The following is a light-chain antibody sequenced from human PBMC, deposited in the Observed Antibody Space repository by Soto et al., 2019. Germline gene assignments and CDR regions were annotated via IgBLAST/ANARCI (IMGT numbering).Light chain of an antibody. V-gene: IGLV2-11*01. CDR1: SSDVGGYNY. CDR2: DVS. CDR3: CSYAGSYSLWV. J-gene: IGLJ3*02. Sequence: QSVLTQPRSVSGSPGQSVTISCTGTSSDVGGYNYVSWYQQHPGKAPKLMIYDVSKRPSGVPDRFSGSKSGNTASLTISGLQDGDEADYYCCSYAGSYSLWVFGGGTKLTVL.